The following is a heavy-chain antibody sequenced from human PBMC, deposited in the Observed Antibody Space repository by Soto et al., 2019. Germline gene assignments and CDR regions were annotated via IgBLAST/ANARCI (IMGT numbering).Heavy chain of an antibody. J-gene: IGHJ6*02. Sequence: CKASGYTFTGYYMHWVRQAPGQGLEWMGWINPNSGGTNYAQKFQGWVTMTRDTSISTAYMELSRLRSDDTAVYYCARTPSSWFDYYYGMDVWGQGTTVTVSS. CDR1: GYTFTGYY. CDR3: ARTPSSWFDYYYGMDV. CDR2: INPNSGGT. V-gene: IGHV1-2*04. D-gene: IGHD6-13*01.